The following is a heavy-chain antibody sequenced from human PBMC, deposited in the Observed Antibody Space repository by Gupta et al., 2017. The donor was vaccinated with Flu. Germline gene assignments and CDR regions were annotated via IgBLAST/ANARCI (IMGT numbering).Heavy chain of an antibody. V-gene: IGHV1-46*01. D-gene: IGHD3-10*01. Sequence: QEQVVQSGAEVKKPGASVKVSCEASGYTFTNHYMHWVRQAPGQGLEWMGVISPRGDSTRFAQKFQGRVIVTRDTSTSTVYMELNSLRXEXTAVYYXVSELASTGMLGYWGQGTLVTVSS. CDR2: ISPRGDST. CDR3: VSELASTGMLGY. CDR1: GYTFTNHY. J-gene: IGHJ4*02.